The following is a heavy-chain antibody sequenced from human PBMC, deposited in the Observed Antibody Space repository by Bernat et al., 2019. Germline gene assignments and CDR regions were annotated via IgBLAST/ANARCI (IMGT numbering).Heavy chain of an antibody. J-gene: IGHJ4*02. CDR3: ARPVYDSSGYYYLDY. Sequence: QLQLQESGPGLVKPSETLSLTCTVSGGSISSSSYYWGWIRQPPGKGLEWIGSIYYSGSTYYNPSLKSRVTISVDTSKNQFSLKLSSVTAADTAVYYCARPVYDSSGYYYLDYWGQGTLVTVSS. CDR1: GGSISSSSYY. CDR2: IYYSGST. D-gene: IGHD3-22*01. V-gene: IGHV4-39*01.